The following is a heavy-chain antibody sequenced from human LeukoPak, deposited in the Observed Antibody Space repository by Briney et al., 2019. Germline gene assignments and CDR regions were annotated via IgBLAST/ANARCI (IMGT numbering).Heavy chain of an antibody. J-gene: IGHJ4*02. V-gene: IGHV1-2*02. CDR2: INPNSGGT. CDR3: ARVRTVAHRHSSGWYYFDY. D-gene: IGHD6-19*01. CDR1: GYTFTGYY. Sequence: ASVKVSCKASGYTFTGYYMHWVRQAPGQGLEWMGWINPNSGGTNYAQKFQGRVTMTRDTSINTAYMELSRLRSDDTAVYYCARVRTVAHRHSSGWYYFDYWGQGTLVTVSS.